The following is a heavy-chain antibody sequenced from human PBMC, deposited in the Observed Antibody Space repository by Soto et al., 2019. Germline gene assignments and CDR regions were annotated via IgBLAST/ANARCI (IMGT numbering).Heavy chain of an antibody. CDR2: LIPIYDEP. CDR3: ARVRDPHLDHYGLDV. Sequence: GASVKVSCKTSGFTFNVYGLHWVRQAPGQGLELMWGLIPIYDEPYYAQKFQGRVTISADKSTTTVHLELISLRSDDTAVYFCARVRDPHLDHYGLDVWGQGTTVTVYS. CDR1: GFTFNVYG. J-gene: IGHJ6*02. V-gene: IGHV1-69*06.